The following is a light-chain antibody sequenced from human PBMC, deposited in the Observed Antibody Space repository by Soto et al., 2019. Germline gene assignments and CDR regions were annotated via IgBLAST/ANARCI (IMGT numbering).Light chain of an antibody. V-gene: IGKV1-5*01. J-gene: IGKJ4*01. CDR3: QQYDEYPLT. CDR1: QNIRSW. Sequence: DIQMTQSPSTLSASVGDRVTITCRASQNIRSWLAWYQQRPGKVPNLLIWDTSKLQSGVPSRFSGSGSGTEFTLTIASLQRDDFATYWCQQYDEYPLTFGGGNKVELK. CDR2: DTS.